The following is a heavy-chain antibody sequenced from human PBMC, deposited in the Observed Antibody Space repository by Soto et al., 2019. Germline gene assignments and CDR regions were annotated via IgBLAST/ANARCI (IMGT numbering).Heavy chain of an antibody. V-gene: IGHV3-23*01. D-gene: IGHD3-3*01. J-gene: IGHJ6*03. Sequence: EVQLLESGGGLVQPGGSLRLSCAASGFTFSSYAMSWVRQAPGKGLEWVSAISGSGGSTYYADSVKGRFTISRDNSKNTLYMQMNSLRAEDTAVYYCAKDRGITIFVVGPYYMDVCGKGTTVTVSS. CDR1: GFTFSSYA. CDR3: AKDRGITIFVVGPYYMDV. CDR2: ISGSGGST.